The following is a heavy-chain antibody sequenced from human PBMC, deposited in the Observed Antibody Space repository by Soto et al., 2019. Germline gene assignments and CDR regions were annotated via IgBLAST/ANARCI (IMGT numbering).Heavy chain of an antibody. CDR1: GYSFPSYW. V-gene: IGHV5-51*01. CDR3: ARSVLVTSTMIYFDL. J-gene: IGHJ4*02. CDR2: VYPGDSDT. D-gene: IGHD2-8*02. Sequence: PAESLKISCKGSGYSFPSYWIGWVRQMPGKGREWMGIVYPGDSDTRYSPSFQGQVTISADKAISTAYLQLSSLKASDTAMYYCARSVLVTSTMIYFDLCGQGTRVTGSS.